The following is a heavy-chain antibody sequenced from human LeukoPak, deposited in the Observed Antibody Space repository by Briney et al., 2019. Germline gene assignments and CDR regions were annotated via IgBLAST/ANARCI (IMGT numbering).Heavy chain of an antibody. J-gene: IGHJ6*04. D-gene: IGHD3-10*02. V-gene: IGHV3-48*03. CDR1: GFTFSSYE. Sequence: GGSLRLSCAASGFTFSSYEMNWVRQAPGKGLEWVSYISSSGSTIYYADSVKGRFTISRDNAKNSLYLQMNSLRAEDAAVYYCAELGITMIGGVWGKGTTATISS. CDR3: AELGITMIGGV. CDR2: ISSSGSTI.